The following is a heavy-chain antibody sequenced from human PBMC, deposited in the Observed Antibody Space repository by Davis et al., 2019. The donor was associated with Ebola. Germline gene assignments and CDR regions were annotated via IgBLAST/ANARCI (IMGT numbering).Heavy chain of an antibody. V-gene: IGHV5-51*01. D-gene: IGHD2-2*01. Sequence: KVSCKGSGYKFTSYWIGWVRQTPGKGLEWMGIIYPGDSDTRYSPSFQGQVTISADKSINTAYLQWSSLKASDTAMYYCARVPGGYSSSWFDYWGQGSVVSVSS. CDR2: IYPGDSDT. J-gene: IGHJ4*02. CDR3: ARVPGGYSSSWFDY. CDR1: GYKFTSYW.